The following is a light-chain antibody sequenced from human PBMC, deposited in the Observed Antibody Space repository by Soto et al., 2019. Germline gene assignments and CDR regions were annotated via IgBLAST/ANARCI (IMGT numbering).Light chain of an antibody. CDR1: SSDVGSYNR. V-gene: IGLV2-18*02. Sequence: QSVLTQPPSVSGSPGQSVAISCTGTSSDVGSYNRVSWYQQPPGTAPKVMIYEVSNRPSGVPDRFSGSKSGNTASLTIYGLPAEDEDDYYCSSYTSSSTYVFGTGTKVTVL. J-gene: IGLJ1*01. CDR2: EVS. CDR3: SSYTSSSTYV.